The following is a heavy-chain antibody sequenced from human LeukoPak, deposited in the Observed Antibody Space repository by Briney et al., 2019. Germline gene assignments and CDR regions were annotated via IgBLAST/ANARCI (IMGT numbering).Heavy chain of an antibody. Sequence: SETLSLTCTVSGGSIRSYFWSWIRQPPGKALEWIGYIYYSGSTKYNPSLKSRATISVDTSKNQFSLKLSSVTAADTAVYYCASGSYYFDYWGQGTLVTVSS. D-gene: IGHD1-26*01. V-gene: IGHV4-59*08. CDR3: ASGSYYFDY. CDR1: GGSIRSYF. J-gene: IGHJ4*02. CDR2: IYYSGST.